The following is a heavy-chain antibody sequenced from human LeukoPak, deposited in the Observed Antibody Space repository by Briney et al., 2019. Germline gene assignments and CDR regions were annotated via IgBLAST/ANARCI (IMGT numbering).Heavy chain of an antibody. CDR3: AREVVVVPAATIFRDAFDI. CDR2: IYYSGST. Sequence: SQTLSLTCTVSGGSISSGDYYWSWIRQPPGKGLEWIGYIYYSGSTYYNPPLKSRVTISVDTSKNQFSLKLSSVTAADTAVYYCAREVVVVPAATIFRDAFDIWGQGTMVTVSS. CDR1: GGSISSGDYY. J-gene: IGHJ3*02. D-gene: IGHD2-2*01. V-gene: IGHV4-30-4*08.